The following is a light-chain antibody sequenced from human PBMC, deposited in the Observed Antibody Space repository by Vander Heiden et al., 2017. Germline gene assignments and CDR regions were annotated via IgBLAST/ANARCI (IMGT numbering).Light chain of an antibody. V-gene: IGLV1-44*01. Sequence: QSVLTQPPSASGTPGQGVTISCSGGTSDIGSNSVNWYQLFPGRAPNLLIHSNKQVPSGVPDRFSGFKSGTSASLAISALQTEDEADYYCSTWDGSLNGVVFGGGTKLTVL. J-gene: IGLJ3*02. CDR1: TSDIGSNS. CDR2: SNK. CDR3: STWDGSLNGVV.